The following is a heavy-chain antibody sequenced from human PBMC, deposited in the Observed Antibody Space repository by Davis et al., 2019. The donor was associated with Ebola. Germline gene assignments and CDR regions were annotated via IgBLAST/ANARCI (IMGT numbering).Heavy chain of an antibody. V-gene: IGHV3-73*01. CDR2: IRSKANSYTT. CDR3: TRPGITMVRGVIGPHYGMDV. CDR1: GFTFSGSA. J-gene: IGHJ6*02. Sequence: GGSLRLSCAASGFTFSGSAMHWVRQASGKGLEWVGRIRSKANSYTTAYAASVKGRFTISRDDSKNTAYLQMNSLKTEDTAVYYCTRPGITMVRGVIGPHYGMDVWGQGTTVTVSS. D-gene: IGHD3-10*01.